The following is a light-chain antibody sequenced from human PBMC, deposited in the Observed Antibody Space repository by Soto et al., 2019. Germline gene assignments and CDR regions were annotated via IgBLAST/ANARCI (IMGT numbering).Light chain of an antibody. V-gene: IGLV2-14*03. CDR1: SSDVGRYTY. Sequence: QSALTQPASVSGSPGPSITISCAGTSSDVGRYTYVSWYQHHPGKAPQLIIYGVYNRPSGVSNRFSGSKSGNTASLTISGLQAENEADYYCTSYTSPSTPYVFGGGTQLTVL. CDR3: TSYTSPSTPYV. CDR2: GVY. J-gene: IGLJ7*01.